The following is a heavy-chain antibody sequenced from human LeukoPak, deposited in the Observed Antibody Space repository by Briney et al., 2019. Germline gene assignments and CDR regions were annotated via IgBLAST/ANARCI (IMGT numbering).Heavy chain of an antibody. V-gene: IGHV1-69*05. CDR1: GGTFSSYA. J-gene: IGHJ6*03. CDR2: IIPIFGTA. Sequence: SVKVSCKASGGTFSSYAISWVRQAPGQGPEWMGGIIPIFGTANYAQKFQGRVTITTDESTSTAYMELSSLRSEDTAVYYCATVSGITRGYYYYMDVWGKGTTVTVSS. D-gene: IGHD6-25*01. CDR3: ATVSGITRGYYYYMDV.